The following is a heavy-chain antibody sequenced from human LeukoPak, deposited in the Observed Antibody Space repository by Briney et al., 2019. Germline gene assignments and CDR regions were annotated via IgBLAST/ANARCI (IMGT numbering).Heavy chain of an antibody. D-gene: IGHD4-17*01. J-gene: IGHJ5*02. V-gene: IGHV1-2*02. CDR2: INPNSGGT. CDR3: ARGRRGDYRLDP. Sequence: ASVKVSCKASGYTFTGYYMHWVRQAPGQGLEWMGWINPNSGGTNYAQKFQSRVTITRNTSISTAYMELSSLRSEDTAVYYCARGRRGDYRLDPWGQGTLVTVSP. CDR1: GYTFTGYY.